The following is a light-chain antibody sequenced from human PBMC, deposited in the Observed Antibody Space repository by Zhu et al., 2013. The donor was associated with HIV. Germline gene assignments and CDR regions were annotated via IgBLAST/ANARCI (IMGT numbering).Light chain of an antibody. Sequence: QSVLTQPPSASGTPGQRVTISCSGSSSNIGRNAVNWYQQLPGTAPKLLIYSNNQRPSGVPDRFSGSKSGTSASLAISGLQSEDEADYYCAAWDDTLNGHGVFGGGTKLTVL. CDR1: SSNIGRNA. CDR2: SNN. J-gene: IGLJ3*02. V-gene: IGLV1-44*01. CDR3: AAWDDTLNGHGV.